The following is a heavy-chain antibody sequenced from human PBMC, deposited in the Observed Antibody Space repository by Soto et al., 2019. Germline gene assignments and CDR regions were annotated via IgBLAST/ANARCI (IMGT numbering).Heavy chain of an antibody. CDR3: AREDNWNSVGQAPLYGMDV. D-gene: IGHD1-7*01. J-gene: IGHJ6*02. CDR1: GYTFTSYG. V-gene: IGHV1-18*01. Sequence: QVQLVQSGAEVKKPGASVKVSCKASGYTFTSYGISWVRQAPGQGLEWMGWISAYNGNTNYAQKLQGRVTMTNDTSRNTAYREVRSLRCGDTAVDYCAREDNWNSVGQAPLYGMDVWGQGTMVTVSS. CDR2: ISAYNGNT.